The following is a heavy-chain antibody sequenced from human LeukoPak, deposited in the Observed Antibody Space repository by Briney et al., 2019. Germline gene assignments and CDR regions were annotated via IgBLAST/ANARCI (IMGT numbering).Heavy chain of an antibody. J-gene: IGHJ4*02. CDR1: GGSISSSSYY. CDR2: IYYSGST. V-gene: IGHV4-39*07. Sequence: KPSETLSLTCTVSGGSISSSSYYWGWIRQPPGKGLEWIGSIYYSGSTYYNPSLKSRVTISVDTSKNQFSLKLSSVTAADTAVYYCARDNPAANEYDYWGQGTLVTVSS. CDR3: ARDNPAANEYDY. D-gene: IGHD6-13*01.